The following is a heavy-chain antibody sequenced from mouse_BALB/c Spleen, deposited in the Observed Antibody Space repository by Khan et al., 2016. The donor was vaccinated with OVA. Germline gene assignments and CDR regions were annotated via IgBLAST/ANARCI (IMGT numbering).Heavy chain of an antibody. CDR2: VNPNNGGT. J-gene: IGHJ1*01. CDR3: ANYHGYFDD. D-gene: IGHD1-1*01. Sequence: IQLVQSGPDLVKPGASMKISCKASGYSFTGYYIHWVKQSHGKSLEWIGRVNPNNGGTSYNQKFKGKAILTVDKSSNTAYMELRSLTSEDSAVSSWANYHGYFDDWGQGTTVTASS. V-gene: IGHV1-26*01. CDR1: GYSFTGYY.